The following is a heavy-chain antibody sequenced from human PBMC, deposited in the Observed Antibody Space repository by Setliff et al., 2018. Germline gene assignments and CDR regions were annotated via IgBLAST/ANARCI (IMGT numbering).Heavy chain of an antibody. V-gene: IGHV4-34*12. J-gene: IGHJ6*03. CDR2: IIHSGST. CDR3: ARDFSSSWYGSYYYYYYMDV. D-gene: IGHD6-13*01. CDR1: GGSFSGYY. Sequence: PSETLSLTCAVYGGSFSGYYWSWIRQPPGKRLEWIGEIIHSGSTNYNPSLKSRVTMSIDTSKNQFSLKLSSVTAADTAVYYCARDFSSSWYGSYYYYYYMDVWGKGTTVTVSS.